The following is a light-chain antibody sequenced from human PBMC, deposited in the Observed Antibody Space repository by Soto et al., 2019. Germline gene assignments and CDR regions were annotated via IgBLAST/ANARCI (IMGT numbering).Light chain of an antibody. J-gene: IGLJ1*01. Sequence: QSALTQPASVSGSPGQSIAISCTGTSSDVGAYNFVSWYQPHPGRAPKLIIYDVSNRLSGVSNRFSGSKSGNTASLTISGLQAEDEADYYCSSYTVSSTYVFGGGTKLTVL. V-gene: IGLV2-14*03. CDR1: SSDVGAYNF. CDR3: SSYTVSSTYV. CDR2: DVS.